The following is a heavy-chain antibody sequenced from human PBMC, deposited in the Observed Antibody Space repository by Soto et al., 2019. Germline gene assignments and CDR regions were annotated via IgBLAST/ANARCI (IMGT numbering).Heavy chain of an antibody. CDR3: ARDNGDWYFDL. CDR1: GGTFSSYA. J-gene: IGHJ2*01. Sequence: SVKVSCNASGGTFSSYAISWVRQAPGQGLEWMGGIIPIFGTANYAQKFQGRVTITADESTSTAYMELSSLRSEDMAVYYCARDNGDWYFDLWGRGTLVTVSS. CDR2: IIPIFGTA. V-gene: IGHV1-69*13.